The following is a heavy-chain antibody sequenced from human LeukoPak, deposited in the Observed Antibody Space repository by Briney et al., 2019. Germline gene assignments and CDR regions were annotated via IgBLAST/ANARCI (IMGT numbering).Heavy chain of an antibody. CDR3: AKDKDSTSSNGFNH. CDR1: GFRFSRFA. D-gene: IGHD2-8*01. J-gene: IGHJ4*02. V-gene: IGHV3-23*01. CDR2: VSSSGGIP. Sequence: GGSLRLSCEASGFRFSRFAMSWVRQTPGKGLEWVSSVSSSGGIPHYADAVKGRFTISRDNSQNTPYLHMNSLRGEDTAVYYCAKDKDSTSSNGFNHWGQGTLVTVSS.